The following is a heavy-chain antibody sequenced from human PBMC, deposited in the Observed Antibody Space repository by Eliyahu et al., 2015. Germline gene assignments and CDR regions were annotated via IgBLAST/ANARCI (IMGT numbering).Heavy chain of an antibody. D-gene: IGHD4-11*01. CDR2: ISYXVST. CDR1: DGSIXXYY. J-gene: IGHJ6*02. V-gene: IGHV4-59*01. CDR3: ARVPPTTGPYYYNAMDV. Sequence: QVHLQESGPGLVKPSEXLSLXCTXXDGSIXXYYWTWIRQFPGXGLEWIGHISYXVSTDYNPSLKXRATISIDTSKNQFSLNLSSVTAADTAVYYCARVPPTTGPYYYNAMDVWGQGTTVTVSS.